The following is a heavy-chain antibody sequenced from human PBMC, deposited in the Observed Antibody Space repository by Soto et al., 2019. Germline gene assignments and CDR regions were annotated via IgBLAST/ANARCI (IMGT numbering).Heavy chain of an antibody. V-gene: IGHV3-7*01. Sequence: GGSLRLSCEASGFTFSDYWMSWVRQAPGKGPEWVANIKFDGSEKQYVDSVRGRFTISRDNAKNSLYLQMNSLRDEDTAVYYCARASSSGYYNNWFDPWGQGTLVTVSS. D-gene: IGHD3-22*01. CDR2: IKFDGSEK. CDR1: GFTFSDYW. CDR3: ARASSSGYYNNWFDP. J-gene: IGHJ5*02.